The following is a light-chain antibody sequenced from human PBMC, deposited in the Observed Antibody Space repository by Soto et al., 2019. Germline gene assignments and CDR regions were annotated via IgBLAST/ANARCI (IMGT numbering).Light chain of an antibody. V-gene: IGKV3-20*01. Sequence: ETVLTQSPGTLSLSPGERATLSCRASQTIRSNYLAWYRQTTGQAPRLLIYGASNRATGIADRFSGSGSGTDFTLIISSLEPEDFALYYCQQYGSSPWTFGQGTKVEIK. J-gene: IGKJ1*01. CDR2: GAS. CDR3: QQYGSSPWT. CDR1: QTIRSNY.